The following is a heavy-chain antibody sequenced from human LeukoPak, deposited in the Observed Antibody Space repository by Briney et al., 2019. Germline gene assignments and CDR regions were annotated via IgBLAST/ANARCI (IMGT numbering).Heavy chain of an antibody. J-gene: IGHJ3*02. V-gene: IGHV1-69*13. CDR3: ARDGGWTNDAFDI. D-gene: IGHD1/OR15-1a*01. CDR1: GGTFSSYA. CDR2: IIPIFGTA. Sequence: SVKDSCKASGGTFSSYAISWVRQAPGQGLEWMGGIIPIFGTANYAQKFQGRVTITADESTSTAYMELSSLRSEDTAVYYCARDGGWTNDAFDIWGQGTMVTVSS.